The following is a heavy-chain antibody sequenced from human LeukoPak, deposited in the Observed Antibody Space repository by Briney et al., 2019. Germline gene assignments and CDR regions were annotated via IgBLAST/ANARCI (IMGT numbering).Heavy chain of an antibody. D-gene: IGHD2-21*01. Sequence: GDSLKISCKASGYIFTSYWIGWVRQVPGKGLEWMGIIYPGDFDTRYSPSFQGQVTISADKSINTAYLQWSSLKASDTAMYYCARAQYISNWFDPWGQGTPVTVSS. V-gene: IGHV5-51*01. J-gene: IGHJ5*02. CDR2: IYPGDFDT. CDR1: GYIFTSYW. CDR3: ARAQYISNWFDP.